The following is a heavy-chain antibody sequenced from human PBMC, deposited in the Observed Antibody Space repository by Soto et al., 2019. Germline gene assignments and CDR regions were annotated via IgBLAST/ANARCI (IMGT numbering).Heavy chain of an antibody. CDR1: GGSISSYY. CDR2: IYYSGST. Sequence: SETLSLTCTVSGGSISSYYWSWIRQPPGKGLEWIGYIYYSGSTNYNPSLKSRVTISVDTSKNQFSLKLSSVTAADTAVYYCARLTYQLLTFDYWGQGTLVTVSS. D-gene: IGHD2-2*01. CDR3: ARLTYQLLTFDY. J-gene: IGHJ4*02. V-gene: IGHV4-59*08.